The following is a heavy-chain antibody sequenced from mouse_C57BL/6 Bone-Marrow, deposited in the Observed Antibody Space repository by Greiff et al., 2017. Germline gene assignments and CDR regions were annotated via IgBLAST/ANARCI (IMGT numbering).Heavy chain of an antibody. CDR3: TTRIYDGYYEDF. Sequence: VQLQQSGAELVRPGASVKLSCTASGFNIKDDYMHWVKQRPEQGLEWIGWIDPENGDTEYASKFQGKATITADTSSNTAYLQLSSLTSEDTAVYYCTTRIYDGYYEDFGGQGTTLTVSS. J-gene: IGHJ2*01. V-gene: IGHV14-4*01. CDR2: IDPENGDT. D-gene: IGHD2-3*01. CDR1: GFNIKDDY.